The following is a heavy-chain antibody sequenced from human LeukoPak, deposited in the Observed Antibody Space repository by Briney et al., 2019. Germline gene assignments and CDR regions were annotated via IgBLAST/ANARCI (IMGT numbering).Heavy chain of an antibody. CDR2: ISYDGSNK. CDR1: GFTFSSYA. J-gene: IGHJ6*02. Sequence: GGSLRLSCAASGFTFSSYAMSWVRQAPGKGLEWVAVISYDGSNKYYADSVKGRFTISRDNSKNTLYLQMNSLRAEDTAVYYCARGVYDFWSGYYRSYYYYGMDVWGQGTTVTVSS. CDR3: ARGVYDFWSGYYRSYYYYGMDV. D-gene: IGHD3-3*01. V-gene: IGHV3-30-3*01.